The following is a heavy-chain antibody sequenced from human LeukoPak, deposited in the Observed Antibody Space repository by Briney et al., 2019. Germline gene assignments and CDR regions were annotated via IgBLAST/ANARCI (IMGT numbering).Heavy chain of an antibody. J-gene: IGHJ4*02. D-gene: IGHD3-9*01. CDR1: GGSISSSSYY. CDR3: AREQGVYFDWLYYFDY. V-gene: IGHV4-61*05. CDR2: IYYSGST. Sequence: SETLSLTCTVSGGSISSSSYYWGWIRQPPGKGLEWIGYIYYSGSTNYNPSLKSRVTISVDTSKNQFSLKLSSVTAADTAVYYCAREQGVYFDWLYYFDYWGQGTLVTVSS.